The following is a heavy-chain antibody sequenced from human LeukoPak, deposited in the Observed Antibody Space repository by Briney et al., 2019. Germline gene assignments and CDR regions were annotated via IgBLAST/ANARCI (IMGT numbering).Heavy chain of an antibody. V-gene: IGHV4-31*03. J-gene: IGHJ6*02. Sequence: PSETLSLTCTVSGGSISSGGYYWSWIRQHPGKGLEWIGYIYYSGSTYYNPSLKSRVTISVDTSKNQFSLKLSSVTAADTAVYYCARRRVSGYSSGWNYYYYGMDVWGQGTTVTVSS. CDR1: GGSISSGGYY. D-gene: IGHD6-19*01. CDR2: IYYSGST. CDR3: ARRRVSGYSSGWNYYYYGMDV.